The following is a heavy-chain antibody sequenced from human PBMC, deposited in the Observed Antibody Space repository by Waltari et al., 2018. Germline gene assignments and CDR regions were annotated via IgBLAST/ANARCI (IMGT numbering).Heavy chain of an antibody. CDR2: IYVGDSET. CDR1: GDKLSTSW. V-gene: IGHV5-51*03. D-gene: IGHD3-16*02. J-gene: IGHJ3*02. Sequence: VRLVQSGAEVKKPGESLKISCKGAGDKLSTSWIGWVRQLRGTGLEWMGIIYVGDSETRYSPSFRGQVTMSADKSITTAYLQWSSLKASDTAMYYCARREHDYDYVGGSYRRVIDTFDIWGQGTRVTVSS. CDR3: ARREHDYDYVGGSYRRVIDTFDI.